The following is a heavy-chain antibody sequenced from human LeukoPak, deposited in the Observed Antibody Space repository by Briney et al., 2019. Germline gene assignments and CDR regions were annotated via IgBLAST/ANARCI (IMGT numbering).Heavy chain of an antibody. Sequence: SETLSLTCTVSSGSISSSHYYWDWIRQPPGKGLEWIGTIYYSGTTYYNPSHESRATISVDASKNQFYLMLNSVTAADTAVYYCARQISDYYYYYIDVWGKGTTVTVSS. D-gene: IGHD3-3*01. V-gene: IGHV4-39*01. CDR1: SGSISSSHYY. J-gene: IGHJ6*03. CDR3: ARQISDYYYYYIDV. CDR2: IYYSGTT.